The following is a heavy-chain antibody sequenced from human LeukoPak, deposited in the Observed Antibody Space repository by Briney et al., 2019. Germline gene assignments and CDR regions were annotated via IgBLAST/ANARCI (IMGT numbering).Heavy chain of an antibody. CDR2: IHYSGST. J-gene: IGHJ5*02. Sequence: SETLSLTCTVSGGSISSGGYYWSWIRQHPGKGLEWIGYIHYSGSTYYNPSLKSRVTISVDTSKNQFSLKVSSVTAADTAVYYCAKGGLRDGYSYASWGQGTLITVSS. CDR3: AKGGLRDGYSYAS. V-gene: IGHV4-31*03. D-gene: IGHD5-24*01. CDR1: GGSISSGGYY.